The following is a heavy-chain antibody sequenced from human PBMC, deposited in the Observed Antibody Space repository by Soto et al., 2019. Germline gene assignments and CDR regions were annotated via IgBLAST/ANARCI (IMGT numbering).Heavy chain of an antibody. CDR2: IIPIFGTA. CDR1: GGTFSSYS. V-gene: IGHV1-69*06. J-gene: IGHJ4*02. D-gene: IGHD1-26*01. CDR3: ARDGGRHSGGIDY. Sequence: QVQLVQSGAEVKKPGSSVKVSCKASGGTFSSYSINWVRQAPGQGLESMGEIIPIFGTANYAQKFQGRVTITADKSTSTAYMELSSLRSEDTAVYYCARDGGRHSGGIDYWGQGTLVTVSS.